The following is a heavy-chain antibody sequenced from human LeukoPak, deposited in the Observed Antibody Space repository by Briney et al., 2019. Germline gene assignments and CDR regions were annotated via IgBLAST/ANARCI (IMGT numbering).Heavy chain of an antibody. D-gene: IGHD2-15*01. CDR3: ARDLYCSDAACSFDY. J-gene: IGHJ4*02. CDR2: TFYRSKWYN. V-gene: IGHV6-1*01. Sequence: SQTLSLTCAISGDSVSRNSVAWNWIRQSPSRGLEWLGRTFYRSKWYNDYAVSVRSRITISADTSKNQFSLQLNSVTPEDTAVYYCARDLYCSDAACSFDYWGQGTLVTVSS. CDR1: GDSVSRNSVA.